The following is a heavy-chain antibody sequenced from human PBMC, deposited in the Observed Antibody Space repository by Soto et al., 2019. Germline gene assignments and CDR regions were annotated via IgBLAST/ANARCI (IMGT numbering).Heavy chain of an antibody. CDR2: ISGSGGST. CDR3: AKDPFYYYDSSGSPDI. J-gene: IGHJ3*02. CDR1: GFTFSSYA. V-gene: IGHV3-23*01. Sequence: GGSLRLSCAASGFTFSSYAMSWVRQAPGRGLEWVSAISGSGGSTYYADSVTGRFTISRDNSKNTLYLQMNSLRAEDTAVYYCAKDPFYYYDSSGSPDIWGQGTMVTVSS. D-gene: IGHD3-22*01.